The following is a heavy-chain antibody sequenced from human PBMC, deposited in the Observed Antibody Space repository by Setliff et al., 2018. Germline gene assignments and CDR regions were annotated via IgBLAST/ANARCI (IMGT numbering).Heavy chain of an antibody. CDR3: FGAGTCSY. J-gene: IGHJ4*02. V-gene: IGHV3-23*01. Sequence: PGESLKISCAASGFVVSNNELSWVRQAPGKGLEWVSGISGTGATTNYADSVKGRFIISRDNSKNTFDLQMNSLRAEDTAVYYCFGAGTCSYWGQGTLVTVSS. CDR2: ISGTGATT. D-gene: IGHD3-10*01. CDR1: GFVVSNNE.